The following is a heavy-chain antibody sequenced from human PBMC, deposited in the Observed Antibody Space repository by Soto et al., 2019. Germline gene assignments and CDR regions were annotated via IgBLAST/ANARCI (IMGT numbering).Heavy chain of an antibody. D-gene: IGHD5-12*01. CDR2: MYYSGST. CDR1: GCSISSGAYY. CDR3: ASIGGATLSRTGPPSLYYKYGMDV. V-gene: IGHV4-31*03. J-gene: IGHJ6*02. Sequence: QVQLQESGPGLVEPSQTLSLTCTVSGCSISSGAYYWSWIRQHPGKGLEWIGYMYYSGSTYYNPSLKSRVTMSVETSKKQLSLKLSSVTAADTAVYYCASIGGATLSRTGPPSLYYKYGMDVWGQGTTVTVSS.